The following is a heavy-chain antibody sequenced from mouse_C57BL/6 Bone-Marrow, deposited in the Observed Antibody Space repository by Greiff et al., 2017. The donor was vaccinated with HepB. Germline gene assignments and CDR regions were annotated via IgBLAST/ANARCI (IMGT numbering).Heavy chain of an antibody. D-gene: IGHD1-2*01. CDR3: TRGRLLRPSFAY. CDR2: IYPGNSDT. CDR1: GYTFTSYW. J-gene: IGHJ3*01. V-gene: IGHV1-5*01. Sequence: VQLQQSGTVLARPGASVKMSCKTSGYTFTSYWMHWVKQRPGQGLEWIGAIYPGNSDTSYNQKFKGKAKLTAVTSASTAYMELSSLTNEDSAVYYCTRGRLLRPSFAYWGQGTLVTVSA.